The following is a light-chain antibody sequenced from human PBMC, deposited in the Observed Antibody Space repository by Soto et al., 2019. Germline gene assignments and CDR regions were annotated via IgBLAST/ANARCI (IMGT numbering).Light chain of an antibody. CDR1: QSISTW. CDR3: QHYNTYPLT. V-gene: IGKV1-5*03. CDR2: KAS. J-gene: IGKJ4*01. Sequence: DIQMTQSPSTLSASVGDRVTITCRDSQSISTWLAWYQQKPGKAPKLLIYKASSLESGVPSRFSGSGSGTEFTLTISSLQPDDFATYYCQHYNTYPLTFGGGTTVEIK.